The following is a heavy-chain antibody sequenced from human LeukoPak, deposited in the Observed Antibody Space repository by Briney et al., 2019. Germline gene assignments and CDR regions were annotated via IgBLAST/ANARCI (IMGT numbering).Heavy chain of an antibody. J-gene: IGHJ4*02. CDR3: AREQIYYDYVWGSYFFDY. V-gene: IGHV1-69*05. CDR2: IIPIFGTV. CDR1: GGTFSSYA. D-gene: IGHD3-16*01. Sequence: SVKVSCKASGGTFSSYAISWVRQAPGQGLEWMGRIIPIFGTVNYAQEFQGRVTITTDESTSTAYMELSSLRSEDTAVYYCAREQIYYDYVWGSYFFDYWGQGTLVTVSS.